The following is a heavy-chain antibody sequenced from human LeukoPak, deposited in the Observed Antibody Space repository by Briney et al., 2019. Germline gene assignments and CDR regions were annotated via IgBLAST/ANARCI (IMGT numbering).Heavy chain of an antibody. J-gene: IGHJ6*02. Sequence: GGSLRLACAASGFTFSSYSMNWVRQAPGKGLEWVSVLSGGGGTYYADSVKGRYTISRDNSKNTLYLQMNSLRAEDTAIYYCAKGVAARAVSDYYYAMDVWGQGTTVTVSS. CDR1: GFTFSSYS. V-gene: IGHV3-23*01. CDR3: AKGVAARAVSDYYYAMDV. D-gene: IGHD6-6*01. CDR2: LSGGGGT.